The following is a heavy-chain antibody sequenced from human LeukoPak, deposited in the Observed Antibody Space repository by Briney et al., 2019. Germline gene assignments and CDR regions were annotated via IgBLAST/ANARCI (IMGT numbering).Heavy chain of an antibody. Sequence: PSETLSLTCVVYGGSFSGYYWSWIRQPPGKGLEWIGEINHSGSTNYNPSLKSRVTISVDTSKNQFSLKLSSVTAADTAMYYCATQTVYYYYYGMDVWGQGTTVTVSS. CDR2: INHSGST. CDR1: GGSFSGYY. D-gene: IGHD4-17*01. V-gene: IGHV4-34*01. J-gene: IGHJ6*02. CDR3: ATQTVYYYYYGMDV.